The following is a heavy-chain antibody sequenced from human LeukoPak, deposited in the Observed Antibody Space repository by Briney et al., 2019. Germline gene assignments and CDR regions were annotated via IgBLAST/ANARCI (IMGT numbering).Heavy chain of an antibody. Sequence: GGSLKISCKGSGYSFTSYWIGWVRQMPGKGLEWMGIIYPGGSDTRYSPSFQGQVTISADKSSSIAYLQWSSLKASDTAMYYCAKLRWPEGDRSSFDFWGQGTPVTVSS. CDR3: AKLRWPEGDRSSFDF. CDR2: IYPGGSDT. CDR1: GYSFTSYW. J-gene: IGHJ4*02. V-gene: IGHV5-51*01. D-gene: IGHD4-23*01.